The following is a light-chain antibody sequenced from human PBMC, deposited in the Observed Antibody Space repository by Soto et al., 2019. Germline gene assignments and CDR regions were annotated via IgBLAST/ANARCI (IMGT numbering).Light chain of an antibody. CDR2: DAS. CDR1: QSVSYH. Sequence: IVMTQTPATLSVSPWERVTLSCRASQSVSYHVAWYQQKPGQTPRLVIYDASSRASGIPARFSGSRSGTEFSLTISGLQSEDFGLYYCQQYNSWLTFGGGTRVDI. V-gene: IGKV3-15*01. J-gene: IGKJ4*01. CDR3: QQYNSWLT.